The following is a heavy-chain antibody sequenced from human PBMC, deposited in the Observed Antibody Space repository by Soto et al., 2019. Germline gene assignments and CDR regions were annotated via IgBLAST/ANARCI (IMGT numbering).Heavy chain of an antibody. CDR1: GFTFSSYA. J-gene: IGHJ4*02. Sequence: HPGGSLRLSCAASGFTFSSYAMHWVRQAPGKGLEWVAVISYDGSNKYYADSVKGRFTISRDNSKNTLYLQMNSLRAEDTAVYYCASGSSGWYYFDYWGQGTLVTVSS. V-gene: IGHV3-30-3*01. D-gene: IGHD6-19*01. CDR3: ASGSSGWYYFDY. CDR2: ISYDGSNK.